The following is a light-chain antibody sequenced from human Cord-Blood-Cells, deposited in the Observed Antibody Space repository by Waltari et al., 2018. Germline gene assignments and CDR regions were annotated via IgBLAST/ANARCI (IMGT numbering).Light chain of an antibody. J-gene: IGKJ2*01. CDR1: QSVSSN. Sequence: SPGERATLSCRASQSVSSNLAWYQQKPGQAPRLLIYGASTRATGIPARFSGSGSGTEFTLTISSLQSEDFAVYYCQQYNNWPYTFGQGTKLEIK. CDR3: QQYNNWPYT. V-gene: IGKV3-15*01. CDR2: GAS.